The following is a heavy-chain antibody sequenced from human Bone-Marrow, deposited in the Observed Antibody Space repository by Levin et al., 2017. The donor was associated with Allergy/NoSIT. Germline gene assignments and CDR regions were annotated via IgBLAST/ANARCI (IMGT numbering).Heavy chain of an antibody. CDR1: GFTFSNAW. V-gene: IGHV3-15*01. J-gene: IGHJ4*02. CDR2: VKSRSDGETI. D-gene: IGHD2/OR15-2a*01. Sequence: GESLKISCAASGFTFSNAWMNWVRQAPGKGLEWVGRVKSRSDGETIDYATPVKGRFIISRDDSKNMFYLQMNSVKSEDSAVYYCSAFGAFDFWGQGTRVTVSS. CDR3: SAFGAFDF.